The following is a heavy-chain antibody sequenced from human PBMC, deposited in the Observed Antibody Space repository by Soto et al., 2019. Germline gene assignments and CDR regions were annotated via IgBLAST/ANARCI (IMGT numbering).Heavy chain of an antibody. CDR2: ISYDGSNK. J-gene: IGHJ6*04. V-gene: IGHV3-30*18. Sequence: QVQLVESGGGVVQPGRSLRLSCAASGFTFSSYGMHWVRQAPGKGLEWVAVISYDGSNKYYADSVKGRFNISRDNSKNTLYLQMNSLRAEDTAVYYCAKDQVRYCSGGSCYAPDVWGKGTTVTVSS. D-gene: IGHD2-15*01. CDR3: AKDQVRYCSGGSCYAPDV. CDR1: GFTFSSYG.